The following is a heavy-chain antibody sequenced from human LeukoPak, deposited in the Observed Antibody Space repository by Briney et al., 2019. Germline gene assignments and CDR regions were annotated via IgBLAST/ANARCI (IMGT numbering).Heavy chain of an antibody. V-gene: IGHV1-2*04. CDR3: ARDFCCSSTSSYYYYGMDV. Sequence: ASVTVSCKASGYTFTSYYMHWVRQAPGQGLEWMGWINPNSGGTNYAQKFQGWVTMTRDTSISTAYMELSRLRSDDTAVYYCARDFCCSSTSSYYYYGMDVWGQGTTVTVSS. CDR1: GYTFTSYY. CDR2: INPNSGGT. J-gene: IGHJ6*02. D-gene: IGHD2-2*01.